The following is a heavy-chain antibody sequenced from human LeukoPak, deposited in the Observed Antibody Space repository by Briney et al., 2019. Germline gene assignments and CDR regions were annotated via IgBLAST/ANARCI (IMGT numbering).Heavy chain of an antibody. V-gene: IGHV1-2*02. CDR1: GYTFTGHY. Sequence: ASVKVSCKASGYTFTGHYIHWVRQAPGQGLEWMGWIHPNTGGTKYAQKFQGRVTMTRDASSSTAYLELSSLRSADTAVYYCASEYKYDSSGANAFDIWGQGTMVTVSS. CDR3: ASEYKYDSSGANAFDI. CDR2: IHPNTGGT. J-gene: IGHJ3*02. D-gene: IGHD3-22*01.